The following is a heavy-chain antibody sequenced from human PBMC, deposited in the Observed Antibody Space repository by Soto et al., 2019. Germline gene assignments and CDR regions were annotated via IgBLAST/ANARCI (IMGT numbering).Heavy chain of an antibody. CDR3: AKDDYSSSSGMDY. V-gene: IGHV3-9*01. CDR1: GFTFDDYA. Sequence: EVQLVESGGGLVQPGWSLRLSCEASGFTFDDYAMHWVRQAPGKGLEWVSSINWNSGSIGYADSVKGRFTISRDNAKNSLYLQMNSLRAEDTALYYCAKDDYSSSSGMDYWGQGTLVTVSS. CDR2: INWNSGSI. D-gene: IGHD6-6*01. J-gene: IGHJ4*02.